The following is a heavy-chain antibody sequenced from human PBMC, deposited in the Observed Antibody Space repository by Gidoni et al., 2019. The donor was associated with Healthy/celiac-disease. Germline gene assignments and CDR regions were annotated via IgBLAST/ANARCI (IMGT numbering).Heavy chain of an antibody. Sequence: QVQLVQSGAEVKKPGASVKVSCKASGYTFTGYYMHWVRQAPGQGLEWMGWINPNSGGTNYAQKFQGRVTMTRDTSISTAYMELSRLRSDDTAVYYCARDSSLTDFSGDNWFDPWGQGTLVTVSS. CDR1: GYTFTGYY. J-gene: IGHJ5*02. V-gene: IGHV1-2*02. CDR2: INPNSGGT. D-gene: IGHD3-3*01. CDR3: ARDSSLTDFSGDNWFDP.